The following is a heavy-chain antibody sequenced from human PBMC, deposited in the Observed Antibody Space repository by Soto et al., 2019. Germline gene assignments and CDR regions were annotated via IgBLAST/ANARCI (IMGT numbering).Heavy chain of an antibody. V-gene: IGHV4-59*01. J-gene: IGHJ6*02. CDR1: GASITYYY. D-gene: IGHD2-2*01. CDR3: AIDGSDIVLVPAARYYYGMDV. CDR2: FSSTGST. Sequence: SETLSLTCAVSGASITYYYWNWIRQPPGRGLEWIVSFSSTGSTVYNPSLRSRVTISLDTSKNQFSLTLNSVTAADTAVYYCAIDGSDIVLVPAARYYYGMDVWGQGTTVTVSS.